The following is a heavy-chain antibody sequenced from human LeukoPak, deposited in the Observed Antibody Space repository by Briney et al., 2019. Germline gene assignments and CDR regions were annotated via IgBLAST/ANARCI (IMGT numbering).Heavy chain of an antibody. Sequence: GGSLRLSCAASGFTFNNYEMNWVRQAPGKGLEWVSYISSSGSTIYYADSVKGRFTISRDNSKNTLYLQMNSLRAEDTAVYYCAKDQIVTYYYDSSGYYYFDYWGQGTLVTVSS. CDR3: AKDQIVTYYYDSSGYYYFDY. CDR2: ISSSGSTI. D-gene: IGHD3-22*01. CDR1: GFTFNNYE. J-gene: IGHJ4*02. V-gene: IGHV3-48*03.